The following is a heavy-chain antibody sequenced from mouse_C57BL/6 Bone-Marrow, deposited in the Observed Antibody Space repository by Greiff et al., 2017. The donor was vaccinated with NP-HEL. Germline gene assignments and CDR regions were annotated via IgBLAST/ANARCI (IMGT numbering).Heavy chain of an antibody. CDR2: INPSNGGT. CDR1: GYTFTSYW. Sequence: VQLQQPGTELVKPGASVKLSCKASGYTFTSYWMHWVKQRPGQGLEWIGNINPSNGGTNYNEKFKSKATLTVDKSSSTAYMQLSSLTSEDSAVYYCARWLLRELGYFDVWGTGTTVTVSS. D-gene: IGHD2-3*01. J-gene: IGHJ1*03. V-gene: IGHV1-53*01. CDR3: ARWLLRELGYFDV.